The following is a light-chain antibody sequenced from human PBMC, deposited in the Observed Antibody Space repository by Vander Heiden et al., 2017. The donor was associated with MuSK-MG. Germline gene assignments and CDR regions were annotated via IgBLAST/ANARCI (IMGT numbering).Light chain of an antibody. CDR3: QQYGGSPLT. J-gene: IGKJ4*01. Sequence: EIVLTQSPGTLSLSPGERATLSCRASQSVSSSYLAWYQQKPGQAPRVLIYSTSTRATGIPDRFSGSGSGTDFTLTISRLEPEDFGVYYCQQYGGSPLTFGGRTKVEVK. CDR1: QSVSSSY. CDR2: STS. V-gene: IGKV3-20*01.